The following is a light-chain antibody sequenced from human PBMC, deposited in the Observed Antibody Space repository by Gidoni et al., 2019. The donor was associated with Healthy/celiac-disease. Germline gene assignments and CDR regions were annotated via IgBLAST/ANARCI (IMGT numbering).Light chain of an antibody. CDR2: DAS. V-gene: IGKV1-33*01. J-gene: IGKJ4*01. CDR3: QQYDNLPLT. CDR1: QEIRNY. Sequence: DIQMTQSPSSLSASVGDRGTITCQESQEIRNYLNWYQQKPVKPPKLLIYDASNLETVVPSRFSGSGSGTDFTFTISSLQPEDIATYYCQQYDNLPLTFGGGTKVEIK.